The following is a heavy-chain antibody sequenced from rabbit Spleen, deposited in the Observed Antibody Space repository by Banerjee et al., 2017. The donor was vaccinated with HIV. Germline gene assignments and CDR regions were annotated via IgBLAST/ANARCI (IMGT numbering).Heavy chain of an antibody. CDR2: IDPVFGIA. D-gene: IGHD4-1*01. CDR3: VREVAGKFNL. J-gene: IGHJ4*01. CDR1: GFSFSSNW. Sequence: QLEESGGGLVKPGGTLTLTCTVSGFSFSSNWICWVRQAPGKGLEWIGYIDPVFGIAVYASWVNGRFTLSSHNAQNTLYLQLNSLTAADTATYFCVREVAGKFNLWGPGTLVTVS. V-gene: IGHV1S7*01.